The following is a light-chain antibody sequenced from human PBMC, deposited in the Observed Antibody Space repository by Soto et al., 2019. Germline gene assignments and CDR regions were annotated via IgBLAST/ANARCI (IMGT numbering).Light chain of an antibody. CDR3: QQYGSSPYT. Sequence: EIVLTQSPGTLSLSPGERATLSCRASQSVSRSYLAWYQQNPGQPPSLLIYATSSRATGIPDRFSGSGSGTDFTLTISRLEPEDLAVYYCQQYGSSPYTFGQGTKLEIK. CDR1: QSVSRSY. CDR2: ATS. J-gene: IGKJ2*01. V-gene: IGKV3-20*01.